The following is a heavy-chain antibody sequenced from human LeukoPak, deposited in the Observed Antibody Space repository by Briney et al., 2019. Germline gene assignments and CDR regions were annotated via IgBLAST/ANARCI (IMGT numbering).Heavy chain of an antibody. CDR2: IIPILGIA. J-gene: IGHJ6*02. D-gene: IGHD3/OR15-3a*01. CDR3: ARIFGPYYYYGMDV. Sequence: GASVKVSCKASGGTFSSYAISRVRQAPGQGLEWMGRIIPILGIANYAQKFQGRVTITADESTSTAYMELSSLRSEDTAVYYCARIFGPYYYYGMDVWGQGTTVTVSS. CDR1: GGTFSSYA. V-gene: IGHV1-69*04.